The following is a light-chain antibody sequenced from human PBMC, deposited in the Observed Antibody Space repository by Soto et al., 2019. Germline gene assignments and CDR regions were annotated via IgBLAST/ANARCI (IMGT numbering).Light chain of an antibody. J-gene: IGKJ1*01. CDR1: QSVSSNF. CDR3: QQYSKWPPWT. CDR2: DSS. Sequence: EIVLTQSPATLSLSPGERATLSCRASQSVSSNFLAWYQHKPGQAPRLLIYDSSSRATGIPDRFSGSGSGTDFTLSIIRLEPEDFAVYYCQQYSKWPPWTFGPGTKVDIK. V-gene: IGKV3D-20*02.